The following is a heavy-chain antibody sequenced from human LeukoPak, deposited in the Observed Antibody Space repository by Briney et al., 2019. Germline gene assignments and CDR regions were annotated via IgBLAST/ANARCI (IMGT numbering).Heavy chain of an antibody. CDR1: GFTFSSYW. D-gene: IGHD6-13*01. CDR2: INSVGSST. V-gene: IGHV3-74*01. J-gene: IGHJ4*02. CDR3: ARDDRQQRVLESGAAFDY. Sequence: GGSLRLSCAASGFTFSSYWMHWVRQAPGKGLVWVSRINSVGSSTSYADSVKGRFTISRDNAKNSLYLQMNSLRAEDTGVYYCARDDRQQRVLESGAAFDYWGQGTLVTVSS.